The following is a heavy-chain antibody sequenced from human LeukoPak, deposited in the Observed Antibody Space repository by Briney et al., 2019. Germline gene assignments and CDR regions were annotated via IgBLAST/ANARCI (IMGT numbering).Heavy chain of an antibody. CDR3: ARGGYCGGDCEDYGMDV. Sequence: GASVKVSCKASGYTFTSYGISWVRQAPGQGLEWMGWISAYNGNTNYAQKLQGRVTMTTDTSTSTAYMELRSLRSDDTAVYYCARGGYCGGDCEDYGMDVWGQGTTVTVSS. J-gene: IGHJ6*02. CDR2: ISAYNGNT. CDR1: GYTFTSYG. D-gene: IGHD2-21*02. V-gene: IGHV1-18*01.